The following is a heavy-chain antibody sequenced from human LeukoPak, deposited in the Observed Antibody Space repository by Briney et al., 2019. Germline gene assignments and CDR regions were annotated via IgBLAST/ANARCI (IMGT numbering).Heavy chain of an antibody. D-gene: IGHD3-10*01. J-gene: IGHJ4*02. CDR3: ASGHYGFFDY. V-gene: IGHV4-4*07. CDR2: IYASGST. Sequence: SETLSLTCSASGGSISSYYWSWIRQPAGKGLEWIGRIYASGSTNYNPSLKSRVTMSVDTSKNEFSLKLSAVTAADTAVYFCASGHYGFFDYWGQGTLVTVSS. CDR1: GGSISSYY.